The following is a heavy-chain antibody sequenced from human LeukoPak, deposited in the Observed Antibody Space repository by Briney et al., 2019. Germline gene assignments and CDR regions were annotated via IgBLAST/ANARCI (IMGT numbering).Heavy chain of an antibody. CDR3: ARASWGIAAALDY. CDR1: GGSISSYY. D-gene: IGHD6-13*01. V-gene: IGHV4-59*01. Sequence: SETLSLTCTVSGGSISSYYWSWIRQPPGKGLEWIGYIYYSGSTNYNPSLKSRVTISVDTSKNQFSLKLSSVTAADTALYCCARASWGIAAALDYWGQGTLVTVSS. J-gene: IGHJ4*02. CDR2: IYYSGST.